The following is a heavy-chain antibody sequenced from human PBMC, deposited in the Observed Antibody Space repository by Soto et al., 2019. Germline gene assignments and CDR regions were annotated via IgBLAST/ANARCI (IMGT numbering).Heavy chain of an antibody. V-gene: IGHV4-34*01. CDR3: ARGKRAAAAAYFDY. Sequence: SETLSLTCAFYCGSFIGYYWSWIRQPPGKGLEWIGEINHSGSTNYNPSLKSRVTISVDTSKNQFSLKLSSVTAADTAVYYCARGKRAAAAAYFDYWGQGTLVTVSS. CDR2: INHSGST. D-gene: IGHD6-13*01. J-gene: IGHJ4*02. CDR1: CGSFIGYY.